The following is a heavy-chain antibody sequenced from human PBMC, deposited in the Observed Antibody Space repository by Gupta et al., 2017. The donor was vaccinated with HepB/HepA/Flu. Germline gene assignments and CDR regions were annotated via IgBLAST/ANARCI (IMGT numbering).Heavy chain of an antibody. D-gene: IGHD4-23*01. CDR1: GFTFSSYS. J-gene: IGHJ4*02. V-gene: IGHV3-23*01. CDR3: AKDPKGTLCGNTGCFSFDH. CDR2: ISGSGYST. Sequence: EVQLLESGGGLVQPGGSMRLSCAASGFTFSSYSISWVRQAPGRGLEWVSGISGSGYSTTYPESVKGRFTISRDNSKDTLYLEMTRLRAEDKAVYYWAKDPKGTLCGNTGCFSFDHWGQGTLVTVSS.